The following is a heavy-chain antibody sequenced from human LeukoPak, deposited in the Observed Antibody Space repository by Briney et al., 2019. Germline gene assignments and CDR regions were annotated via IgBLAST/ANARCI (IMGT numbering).Heavy chain of an antibody. CDR1: GYTFTGYY. CDR3: ARGRYYDFWSGLAGAFDI. CDR2: INPNSGGT. V-gene: IGHV1-2*02. J-gene: IGHJ4*02. Sequence: ASVKVSCKASGYTFTGYYMHRVRQAPGQGLEWMGWINPNSGGTNYAQKFQGRVTMTRDTSISTAYMELSRLRSDDTAVYYCARGRYYDFWSGLAGAFDIWGQGTLVTVSS. D-gene: IGHD3-3*01.